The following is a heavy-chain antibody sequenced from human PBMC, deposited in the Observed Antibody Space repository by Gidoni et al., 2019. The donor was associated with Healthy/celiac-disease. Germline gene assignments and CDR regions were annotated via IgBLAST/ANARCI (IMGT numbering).Heavy chain of an antibody. CDR2: ISYDGSNK. CDR1: GFTFSSYG. Sequence: QVQLVESGGGVVQPGRSLRLSCAASGFTFSSYGMHWVRQAPGKGLEWGAVISYDGSNKYYADSVKGRFTISRDNSKNTLYLQMNSLRAEDTAVYYCAKDAVWGSQDNYYYYYYMDVWGKGTTVTVSS. D-gene: IGHD3-16*01. CDR3: AKDAVWGSQDNYYYYYYMDV. J-gene: IGHJ6*03. V-gene: IGHV3-30*18.